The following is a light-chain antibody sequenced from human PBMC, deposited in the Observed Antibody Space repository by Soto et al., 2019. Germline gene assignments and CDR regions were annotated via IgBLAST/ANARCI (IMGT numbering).Light chain of an antibody. V-gene: IGKV3-15*01. Sequence: EIVMTQSPATLSVSPGERATLSCRATQSVSSDLAWYQKKPGQAPRLLIYGASTRATDIPARFSGSGSGTEFTLTISGLQSEDFAVYYCEQYHNWPPLTFGGGTKVDIK. CDR1: QSVSSD. J-gene: IGKJ4*01. CDR2: GAS. CDR3: EQYHNWPPLT.